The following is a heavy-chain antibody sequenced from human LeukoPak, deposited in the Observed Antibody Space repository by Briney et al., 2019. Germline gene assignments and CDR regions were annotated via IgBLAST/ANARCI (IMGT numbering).Heavy chain of an antibody. CDR1: GGSITSGGYY. D-gene: IGHD3-3*01. Sequence: SQTLSLTCTVSGGSITSGGYYWSCIRQHPGNGLELIVYIYYSGSTYYNPSLNSRATISIDPTKSQFSLKLSSVTAADTAVYYCARMSDLAWLSNWFDPWGQGTLVTVSS. V-gene: IGHV4-31*02. CDR2: IYYSGST. J-gene: IGHJ5*02. CDR3: ARMSDLAWLSNWFDP.